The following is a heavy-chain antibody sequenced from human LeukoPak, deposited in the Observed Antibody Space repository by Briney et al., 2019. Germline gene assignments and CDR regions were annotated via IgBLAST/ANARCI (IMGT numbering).Heavy chain of an antibody. V-gene: IGHV3-23*01. J-gene: IGHJ2*01. CDR2: ISGSGSNT. Sequence: PGGSLRLSCAASGFTFSNYAMTWVRQAPGKGLEWVSVISGSGSNTDYADSVKGRFTISRDNAKNSLYLQMSSLRDEDTAVYYCARERIYDFDLWGRGTLVTVSS. CDR1: GFTFSNYA. CDR3: ARERIYDFDL. D-gene: IGHD5/OR15-5a*01.